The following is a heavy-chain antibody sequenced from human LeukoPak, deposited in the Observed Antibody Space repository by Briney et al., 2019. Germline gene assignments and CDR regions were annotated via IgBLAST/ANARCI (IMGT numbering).Heavy chain of an antibody. CDR2: ISSSSSYI. J-gene: IGHJ4*02. CDR3: AKDGIVGATGGFDY. Sequence: GGSLRLSCAASGFTFSSYSMNWVRQAPGKGLEWVSSISSSSSYIYYADSVKGRLTISRDNSKNTLYLQMNSLRAEDTAVYYCAKDGIVGATGGFDYWGQGTLVTVSS. V-gene: IGHV3-21*01. D-gene: IGHD1-26*01. CDR1: GFTFSSYS.